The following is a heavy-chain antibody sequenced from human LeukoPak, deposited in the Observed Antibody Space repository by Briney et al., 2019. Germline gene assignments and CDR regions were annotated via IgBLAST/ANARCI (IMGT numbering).Heavy chain of an antibody. CDR2: ISGSGGST. CDR1: GFTFSSYA. V-gene: IGHV3-23*01. Sequence: PGGSLRLSCAASGFTFSSYAMSWVRQAPGKGLEWVSAISGSGGSTYYADSVKGRFTISRDTSKNSLYLQMNSLRAEDTAVYYCAKSPDILTGYYMDDAFDIWGQGTMVTVSS. J-gene: IGHJ3*02. D-gene: IGHD3-9*01. CDR3: AKSPDILTGYYMDDAFDI.